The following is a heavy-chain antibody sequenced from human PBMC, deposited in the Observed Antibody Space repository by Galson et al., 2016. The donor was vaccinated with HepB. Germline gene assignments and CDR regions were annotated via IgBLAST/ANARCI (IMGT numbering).Heavy chain of an antibody. CDR1: GFTFSRYG. CDR3: AKEGEAYCGTDCSLDY. D-gene: IGHD2-21*02. CDR2: ISYDGSRK. J-gene: IGHJ4*03. V-gene: IGHV3-30*18. Sequence: SLRLSCAASGFTFSRYGMLWVRQAPGKGLQWVALISYDGSRKYYADSVKGRFTISRDNSKNTLFLQMSSLRAEDTAVYYCAKEGEAYCGTDCSLDYWGQGTTVTVSS.